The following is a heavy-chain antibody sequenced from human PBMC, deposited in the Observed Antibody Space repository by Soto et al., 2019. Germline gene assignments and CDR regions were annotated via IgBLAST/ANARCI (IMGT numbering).Heavy chain of an antibody. D-gene: IGHD3-22*01. CDR1: GGSFSGYY. CDR2: INHSGST. J-gene: IGHJ4*02. V-gene: IGHV4-34*01. CDR3: ARTNAHYYYDSSGYLGAPSYLDY. Sequence: SETLSLTCAVYGGSFSGYYWSWIRQPPGKGLEWIGEINHSGSTNYNPSLKSRVTISVDTSKNQFSLKLSSVTAADTAVYYCARTNAHYYYDSSGYLGAPSYLDYWGQGTLVTASS.